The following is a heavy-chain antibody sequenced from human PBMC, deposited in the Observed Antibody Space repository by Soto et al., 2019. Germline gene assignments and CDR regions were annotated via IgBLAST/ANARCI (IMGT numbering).Heavy chain of an antibody. J-gene: IGHJ2*01. V-gene: IGHV3-33*01. CDR1: GFTFSSYG. Sequence: QVQLVESGGGVVQPGRSLRLSCAASGFTFSSYGMHWVRQAPGKGLEWVAVIWYDGSNKYYADSVKGRFTISRDNSKNTLYLQMNSLRAEDTAVYYCARGNHHDYAWYFDLWGRGTLVTVSS. D-gene: IGHD4-17*01. CDR3: ARGNHHDYAWYFDL. CDR2: IWYDGSNK.